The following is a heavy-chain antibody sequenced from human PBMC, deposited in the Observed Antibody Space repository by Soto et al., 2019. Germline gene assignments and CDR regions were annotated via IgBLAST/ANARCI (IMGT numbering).Heavy chain of an antibody. D-gene: IGHD6-13*01. CDR2: IGPLFRTT. V-gene: IGHV1-69*06. J-gene: IGHJ6*02. CDR3: ARGGYSSTWSNLLDISGLDV. Sequence: QVQLVQSGAEAKKPGSSVKVSCKTSGGTFSSYAISWVLQAPGQGLEWMGGIGPLFRTTNYAQKFQCRVTITSYTSTYTGYMELSGLRSGDTAVYYCARGGYSSTWSNLLDISGLDVWGQGTTFTFSS. CDR1: GGTFSSYA.